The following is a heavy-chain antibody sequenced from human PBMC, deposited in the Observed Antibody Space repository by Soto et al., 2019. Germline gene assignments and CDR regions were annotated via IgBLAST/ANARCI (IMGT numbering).Heavy chain of an antibody. J-gene: IGHJ3*02. CDR1: GFTVSSNY. CDR3: AREGFGNAFDI. D-gene: IGHD3-10*01. V-gene: IGHV3-53*04. CDR2: IYSGGST. Sequence: GGSLRLSCAASGFTVSSNYMSWVRQAPGKGLEWVSVIYSGGSTYYADSGKGRFTISSNNSKNTLYLQMNSLRAEDTAVYYCAREGFGNAFDIWGQGTMVTVSS.